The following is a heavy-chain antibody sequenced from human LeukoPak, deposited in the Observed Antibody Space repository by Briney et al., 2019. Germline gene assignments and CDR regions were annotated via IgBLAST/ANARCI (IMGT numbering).Heavy chain of an antibody. V-gene: IGHV4-38-2*02. J-gene: IGHJ5*02. D-gene: IGHD3-10*01. CDR1: GYSISSGYY. CDR2: IYHSGTT. CDR3: ARVRITMDQGWFDP. Sequence: PSETLSLTCTVSGYSISSGYYWGWIRQPPGKGLEWIANIYHSGTTYCNPSLKSRVTISMDTSRNQFSLKLSSVTAADTAVYYCARVRITMDQGWFDPWGQGTLVTVSS.